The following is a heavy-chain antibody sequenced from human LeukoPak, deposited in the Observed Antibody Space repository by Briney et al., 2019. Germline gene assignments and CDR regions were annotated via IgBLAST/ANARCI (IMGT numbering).Heavy chain of an antibody. J-gene: IGHJ4*02. V-gene: IGHV3-33*06. CDR3: ANRYCTNGVCSEFDY. Sequence: PGRSLRLSCAASGFTFSRHGMHWVRQAPGKGLEWVAVIWYDGSNKYYADSVKGRFTISRDSSKNTLYLQMNSLRAEDTAVYYCANRYCTNGVCSEFDYWGQGTLVTVSS. D-gene: IGHD2-8*01. CDR2: IWYDGSNK. CDR1: GFTFSRHG.